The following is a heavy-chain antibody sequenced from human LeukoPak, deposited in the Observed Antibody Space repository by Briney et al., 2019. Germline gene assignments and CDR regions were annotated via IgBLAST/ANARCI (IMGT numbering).Heavy chain of an antibody. D-gene: IGHD3-9*01. V-gene: IGHV3-66*01. Sequence: PGGSLRLSCAASGFTVSSNYMSWVRQAPGKGLEWVSVIYSGGSTYYADSVKGRFTISRDNSKNTLYLQMNSLRAEDTAVYYCARGFESAWWGLVRYFDWSPMDVWGQGTTVTVSS. CDR1: GFTVSSNY. J-gene: IGHJ6*02. CDR3: ARGFESAWWGLVRYFDWSPMDV. CDR2: IYSGGST.